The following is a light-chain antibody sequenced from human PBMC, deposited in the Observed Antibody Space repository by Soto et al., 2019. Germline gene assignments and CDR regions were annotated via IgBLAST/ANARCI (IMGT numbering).Light chain of an antibody. CDR3: QHYNSYSEA. CDR2: KAS. Sequence: DIQMTHSPSTLAGSVVDRVSITSRATQTISSWLAWYQQKPGKAPKLLIYKASTLKSGVPSRFSGSGSGTEFTLTISSLQPDDFATYYCQHYNSYSEAFGQGTKVDI. J-gene: IGKJ1*01. CDR1: QTISSW. V-gene: IGKV1-5*03.